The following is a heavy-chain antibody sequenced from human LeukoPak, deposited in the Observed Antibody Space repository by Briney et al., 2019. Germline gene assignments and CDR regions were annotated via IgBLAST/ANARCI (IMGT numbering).Heavy chain of an antibody. Sequence: GRSLRLSCAASGFTFDDYAMHWVRQAPGKGLEGGSCISWNSGSIGYADSVKGRFTISRDNAKNSLYLQMNTLRAEDTALYYSAKDIHGSGYYYYGMDVWGQGTTVTVSS. V-gene: IGHV3-9*01. J-gene: IGHJ6*02. D-gene: IGHD3-10*01. CDR3: AKDIHGSGYYYYGMDV. CDR1: GFTFDDYA. CDR2: ISWNSGSI.